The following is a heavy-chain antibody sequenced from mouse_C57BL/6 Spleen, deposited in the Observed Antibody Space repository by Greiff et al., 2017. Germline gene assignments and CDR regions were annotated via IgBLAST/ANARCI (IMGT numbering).Heavy chain of an antibody. Sequence: QVQLQQSGPELVKPGASVKISCKASGYAFSSSWMNWVKQRPGKGLEWIGRIYPGDGDTNYNGKFKGKATLTADKSSSTAYMQLSILTSEDSAVYFCARSWGDFDYWGQSTTLTVSS. D-gene: IGHD4-1*01. CDR1: GYAFSSSW. CDR2: IYPGDGDT. V-gene: IGHV1-82*01. CDR3: ARSWGDFDY. J-gene: IGHJ2*01.